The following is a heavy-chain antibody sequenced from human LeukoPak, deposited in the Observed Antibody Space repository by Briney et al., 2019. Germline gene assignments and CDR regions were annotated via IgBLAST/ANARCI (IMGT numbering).Heavy chain of an antibody. V-gene: IGHV5-51*01. CDR1: GYSFTSYW. CDR3: ARRTGGRIAAAGTHYYYGMDV. J-gene: IGHJ6*02. Sequence: RAGESLKISCKGSGYSFTSYWIGWVRQMPGKGLEWMGIIYPGDSDTGYSPSFQGQVTISADKSISTAYLQWSSLKASDTAMYYCARRTGGRIAAAGTHYYYGMDVWGQGTTVTVSS. CDR2: IYPGDSDT. D-gene: IGHD6-13*01.